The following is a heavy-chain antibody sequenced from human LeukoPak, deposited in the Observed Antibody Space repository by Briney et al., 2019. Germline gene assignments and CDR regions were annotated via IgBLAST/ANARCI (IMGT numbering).Heavy chain of an antibody. CDR3: AKEKTAVGGFDY. D-gene: IGHD6-19*01. J-gene: IGHJ4*02. CDR2: IRGRGTSI. V-gene: IGHV3-23*01. Sequence: GGSLRLSFAASGFTFSDYAMSWVRQAPGKGLEWVSAIRGRGTSIYYADSVKGRFTISRDNSKNTLYLQMNSLRADDTAVYYCAKEKTAVGGFDYWGQGTLVTVSS. CDR1: GFTFSDYA.